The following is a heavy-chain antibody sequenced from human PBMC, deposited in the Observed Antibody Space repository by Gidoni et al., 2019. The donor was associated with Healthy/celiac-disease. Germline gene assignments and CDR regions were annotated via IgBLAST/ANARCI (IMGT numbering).Heavy chain of an antibody. J-gene: IGHJ6*02. CDR1: GFTFRSYA. V-gene: IGHV3-64D*06. CDR3: VKSPALVSAYGMDV. Sequence: EVQLVESGGGLVQPGGSLRLSGSASGFTFRSYALHWVRQAPGKGLEYVSAISSNGGSTYYADSVKGRFTISRDNSKNTLYLQMSSLRAEDTAVYYCVKSPALVSAYGMDVWGQGTTVTVSS. D-gene: IGHD5-18*01. CDR2: ISSNGGST.